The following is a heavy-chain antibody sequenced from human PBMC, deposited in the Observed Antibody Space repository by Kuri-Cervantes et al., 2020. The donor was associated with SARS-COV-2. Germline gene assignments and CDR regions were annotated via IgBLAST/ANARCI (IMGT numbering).Heavy chain of an antibody. V-gene: IGHV4-34*01. J-gene: IGHJ2*01. D-gene: IGHD6-19*01. CDR2: INHSGST. CDR3: ARGRIGYSSGWSYWYFDL. CDR1: GGSFSGYY. Sequence: SETLSLTCAVYGGSFSGYYWSWIRQPPGKGLEWIGEINHSGSTNYNPSLKSRVTISVDTSKNQFSLKLSSVTAADTAVYYCARGRIGYSSGWSYWYFDLWGRGTLDTVSS.